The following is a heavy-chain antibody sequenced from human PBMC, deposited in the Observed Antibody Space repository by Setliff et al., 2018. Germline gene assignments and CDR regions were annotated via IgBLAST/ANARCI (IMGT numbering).Heavy chain of an antibody. CDR3: TADIPVPLAQIDY. D-gene: IGHD2-2*01. J-gene: IGHJ4*02. V-gene: IGHV3-15*01. CDR1: GFSVSNNF. Sequence: LRLSCAASGFSVSNNFMSWVRQAPGKGLEWIGRVKSKIDGGTTDYAAPVKGRFTISRDDSKNALYLQMNSLKTEDTAVYYCTADIPVPLAQIDYWGQGTLVTVSS. CDR2: VKSKIDGGTT.